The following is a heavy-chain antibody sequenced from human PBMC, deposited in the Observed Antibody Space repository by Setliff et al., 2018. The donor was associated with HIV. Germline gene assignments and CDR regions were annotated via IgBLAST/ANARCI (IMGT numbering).Heavy chain of an antibody. D-gene: IGHD3-9*01. CDR3: ERGVSSGTQYFSQFNWFDP. V-gene: IGHV1-46*01. CDR2: IHPIGGST. Sequence: ASVKVSCKASGYTFTNYYIHWVRQAPGQGLEWMGIIHPIGGSTNYAQNFQGRVSMTRDTSTTTVYMELSSLRFEDTAVYYCERGVSSGTQYFSQFNWFDPWGQGTLVTVSS. CDR1: GYTFTNYY. J-gene: IGHJ5*02.